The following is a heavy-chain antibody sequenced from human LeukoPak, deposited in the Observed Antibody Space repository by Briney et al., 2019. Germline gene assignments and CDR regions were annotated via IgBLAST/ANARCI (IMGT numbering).Heavy chain of an antibody. D-gene: IGHD3-10*01. V-gene: IGHV3-23*01. CDR1: GFTFSSYA. J-gene: IGHJ4*02. CDR2: ISGSGGST. Sequence: PGGSLRLSCAASGFTFSSYAMSWVRQAPGKGLEWVSAISGSGGSTYYADSVKGRFTISRDNSKNTLYLQMNSLRAEDTAVYYCATYGSGNIEIDYWGQGTLVTVSS. CDR3: ATYGSGNIEIDY.